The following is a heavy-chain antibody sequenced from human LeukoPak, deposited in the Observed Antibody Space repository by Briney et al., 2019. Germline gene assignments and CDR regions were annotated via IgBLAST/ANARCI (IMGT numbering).Heavy chain of an antibody. J-gene: IGHJ4*02. CDR1: GGSISSYY. CDR3: ARLVWSFYSILTGRVFDY. Sequence: SETLSLTCTVSGGSISSYYWSWIRQPPGKGLEWIGYIYYSGSTNYNPSLKSRVTISVDTSKNQFSLKLSSVTAADTAVYYCARLVWSFYSILTGRVFDYWGQGTLVTVSS. V-gene: IGHV4-59*08. D-gene: IGHD3-9*01. CDR2: IYYSGST.